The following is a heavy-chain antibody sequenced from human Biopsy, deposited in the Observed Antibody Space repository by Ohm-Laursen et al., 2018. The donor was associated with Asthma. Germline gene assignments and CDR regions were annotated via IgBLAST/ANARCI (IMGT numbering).Heavy chain of an antibody. J-gene: IGHJ6*02. V-gene: IGHV4-34*01. CDR2: THHNGYT. CDR3: ARGSSSRLSQWELLVSGGKRAHSYYGMDV. D-gene: IGHD1-26*01. CDR1: GGSFSSNY. Sequence: TLSLTCAFYGGSFSSNYWSWIRQPPGKGLEWLWGTHHNGYTNYHPALSRSLPLSGDTSKNQFSLRLPSVTAADTAVYYCARGSSSRLSQWELLVSGGKRAHSYYGMDVWGQGTTVTVSS.